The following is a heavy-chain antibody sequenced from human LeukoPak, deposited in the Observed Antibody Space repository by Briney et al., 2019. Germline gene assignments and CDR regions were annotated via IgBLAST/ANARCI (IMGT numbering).Heavy chain of an antibody. J-gene: IGHJ4*02. Sequence: PSETLSLTCTVSGGSISSYYWSWIRQPPGKGLEWIGYIYYSGGTNYNPSLKSRVTISVDTSKNQFSLKLSSVTAADTAVYYCAGRGIAAAEAPDYWGQGTLVTVSS. CDR2: IYYSGGT. D-gene: IGHD6-13*01. CDR3: AGRGIAAAEAPDY. V-gene: IGHV4-59*01. CDR1: GGSISSYY.